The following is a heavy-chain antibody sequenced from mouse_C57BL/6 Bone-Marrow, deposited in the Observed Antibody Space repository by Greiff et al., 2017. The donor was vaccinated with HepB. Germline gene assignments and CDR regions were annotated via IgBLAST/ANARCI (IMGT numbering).Heavy chain of an antibody. CDR3: ARSYYGSIYFDY. CDR2: IRNKANGYTT. CDR1: GFTFTDYY. D-gene: IGHD1-1*01. V-gene: IGHV7-3*01. J-gene: IGHJ2*01. Sequence: EVQLQESGGGLVQPGGSLSLSCAASGFTFTDYYMSWVRQPPGKALEWLGFIRNKANGYTTEYSASVKGRFTISRDNSQSILYLQMNALRAEDSATYYCARSYYGSIYFDYWGQGTTLTVSS.